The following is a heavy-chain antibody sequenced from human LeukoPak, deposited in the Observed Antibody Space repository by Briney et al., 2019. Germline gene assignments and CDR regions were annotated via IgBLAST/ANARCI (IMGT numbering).Heavy chain of an antibody. V-gene: IGHV4-59*01. Sequence: SETLSLTCSVSGDSMNNYYWNWIRQPPGKGLEWIGYIYYSGSTTYNPSLKSRVAISVDTSNNQFSLRLSSVTAADTAVYYCARNPSYQGYFDYWGQGSLVTVSS. D-gene: IGHD1-26*01. J-gene: IGHJ4*02. CDR3: ARNPSYQGYFDY. CDR2: IYYSGST. CDR1: GDSMNNYY.